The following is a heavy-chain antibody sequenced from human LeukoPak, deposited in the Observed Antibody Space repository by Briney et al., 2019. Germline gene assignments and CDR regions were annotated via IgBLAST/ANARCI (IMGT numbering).Heavy chain of an antibody. CDR3: ARAPSSTTEFDY. CDR1: VGSLSRYY. J-gene: IGHJ4*02. CDR2: IYTSGST. D-gene: IGHD1-1*01. Sequence: SETLSLTCTVSVGSLSRYYWSWIRQPAGKGLEWIGRIYTSGSTNYNPSLKSRVTMSVDTSKNQFSLKPSSVTAADTAVYYCARAPSSTTEFDYWGQGTLVTVSS. V-gene: IGHV4-4*07.